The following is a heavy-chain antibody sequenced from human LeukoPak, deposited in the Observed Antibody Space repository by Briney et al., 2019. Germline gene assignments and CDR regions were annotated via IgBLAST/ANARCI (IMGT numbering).Heavy chain of an antibody. CDR2: IDPKNGAT. CDR3: ARSWELRGWFDP. V-gene: IGHV1-2*02. CDR1: GGTFSSYA. J-gene: IGHJ5*02. D-gene: IGHD1-7*01. Sequence: GASVKVSCKASGGTFSSYAISWVRQAPGQGLEWMGWIDPKNGATKYVQKFQGRVTMTRDTAINTVYMEVSSLTSDDTAFYYCARSWELRGWFDPWGQGTLVTVSS.